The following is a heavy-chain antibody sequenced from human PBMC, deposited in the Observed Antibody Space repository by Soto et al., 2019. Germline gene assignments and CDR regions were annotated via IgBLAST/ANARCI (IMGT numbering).Heavy chain of an antibody. D-gene: IGHD2-2*01. CDR2: IYYSGST. CDR1: GGSISSSSYY. V-gene: IGHV4-39*01. J-gene: IGHJ6*02. Sequence: QLQLQESGPGLVKPSETLSLTCTVSGGSISSSSYYWGWIRQPPGKGLEWIGSIYYSGSTYYNPSLKSRVTISVDTSKNQFSLKLSSVTAADTAVYYCARQRCSSTSCVRMDVWGQGTTVTVSS. CDR3: ARQRCSSTSCVRMDV.